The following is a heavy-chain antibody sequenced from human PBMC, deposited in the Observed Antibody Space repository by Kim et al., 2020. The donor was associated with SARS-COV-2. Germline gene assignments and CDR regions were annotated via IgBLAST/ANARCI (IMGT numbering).Heavy chain of an antibody. V-gene: IGHV1-46*01. Sequence: ASVKVSCKASGYTFTSYYMHWVRQAPGQGLEWMGIINPSGGSTSYAQKFQGRVTMTRDTSTSTVYMELSSLRSEDTAVYYCARGSITIFGVVTQDYYYYYGMDVWGQGTTVTVSS. D-gene: IGHD3-3*01. CDR3: ARGSITIFGVVTQDYYYYYGMDV. CDR2: INPSGGST. J-gene: IGHJ6*02. CDR1: GYTFTSYY.